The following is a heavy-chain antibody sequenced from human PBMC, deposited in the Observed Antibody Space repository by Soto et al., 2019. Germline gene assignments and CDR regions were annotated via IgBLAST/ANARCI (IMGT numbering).Heavy chain of an antibody. CDR2: IDPSDSYT. D-gene: IGHD3-10*01. CDR3: ASSMVRGVIGYYYYGMDV. V-gene: IGHV5-10-1*01. Sequence: GESLKISCKGSGYSFTSYWISWVRQMPGKGLEWMGRIDPSDSYTNYSPSFQGHVTISADKSISTAYLQWSSLKASDTAMYYCASSMVRGVIGYYYYGMDVWGQGTTVTVSS. J-gene: IGHJ6*02. CDR1: GYSFTSYW.